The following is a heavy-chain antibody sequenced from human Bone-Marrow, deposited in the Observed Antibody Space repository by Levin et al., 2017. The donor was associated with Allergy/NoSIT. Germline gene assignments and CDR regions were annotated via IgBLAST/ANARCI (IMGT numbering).Heavy chain of an antibody. CDR2: ISYDGSNK. CDR3: AKAGGEGYSSGWYSWYFDL. D-gene: IGHD6-19*01. V-gene: IGHV3-30*18. Sequence: GGSLRLSCAASGFTFSSYGMHWVRQAPGKGLEWVAVISYDGSNKYYADSVKGRFTTSRDNSKNTLYLQMNSLRAEDTAVYYCAKAGGEGYSSGWYSWYFDLWGRGTLVTVSS. CDR1: GFTFSSYG. J-gene: IGHJ2*01.